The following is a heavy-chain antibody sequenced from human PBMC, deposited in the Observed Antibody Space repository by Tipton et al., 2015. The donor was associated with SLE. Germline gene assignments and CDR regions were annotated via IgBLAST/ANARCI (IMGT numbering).Heavy chain of an antibody. CDR2: IYYGGNT. J-gene: IGHJ5*02. CDR3: ARATGTTGRFDP. V-gene: IGHV4-59*04. Sequence: TLSLTCTVSGGSISSHYWSWIRQPPGKGLEWIGYIYYGGNTYFNPSLKSRVTMSVDTSENQFSLTLTSVTAADTAVYYCARATGTTGRFDPWGQGTLVTVSS. D-gene: IGHD1-7*01. CDR1: GGSISSHY.